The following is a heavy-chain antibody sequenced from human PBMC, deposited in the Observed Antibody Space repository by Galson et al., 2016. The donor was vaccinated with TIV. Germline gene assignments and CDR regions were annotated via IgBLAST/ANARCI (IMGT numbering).Heavy chain of an antibody. Sequence: ETLSLTCAVSGYSISSGYYWGWIRQSPRKRLQWIATISYSGSTYYNPSLESRAILSLDTSNNHFSLRLGSATAADTAVYYCARVATYGSVSYQWNFESWGQGILVTVSS. D-gene: IGHD3-10*01. CDR1: GYSISSGYY. J-gene: IGHJ4*02. CDR3: ARVATYGSVSYQWNFES. V-gene: IGHV4-38-2*01. CDR2: ISYSGST.